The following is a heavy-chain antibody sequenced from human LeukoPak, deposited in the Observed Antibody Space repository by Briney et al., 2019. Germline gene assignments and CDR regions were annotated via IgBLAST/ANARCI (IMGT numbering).Heavy chain of an antibody. D-gene: IGHD3-10*01. V-gene: IGHV3-30*01. CDR2: ISYDGSNK. Sequence: GGSLRLSCAASGFTFSSYAMHWVRQAPGKGLEWVAVISYDGSNKYYADSVKGRFTISRDNSKNTLYLQMNSLRAEDTAVYYCAREALWFGEFPRSYYYYYYMDVWGKGTTVTVSS. CDR3: AREALWFGEFPRSYYYYYYMDV. CDR1: GFTFSSYA. J-gene: IGHJ6*03.